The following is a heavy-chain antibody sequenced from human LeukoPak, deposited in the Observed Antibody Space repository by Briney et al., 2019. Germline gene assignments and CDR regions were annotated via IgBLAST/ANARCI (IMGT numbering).Heavy chain of an antibody. D-gene: IGHD5-18*01. J-gene: IGHJ3*02. CDR3: ARRLQLWYLTVNAFDI. CDR1: GYAFTSYD. CDR2: MNPNSGNT. Sequence: GASVKVSCKASGYAFTSYDINWVRQATGQGLEWMGWMNPNSGNTGYAQKFQGRVTMTRNTSISTAYMELSSLRSEDTAVYYCARRLQLWYLTVNAFDIWGQGTMVTVSS. V-gene: IGHV1-8*01.